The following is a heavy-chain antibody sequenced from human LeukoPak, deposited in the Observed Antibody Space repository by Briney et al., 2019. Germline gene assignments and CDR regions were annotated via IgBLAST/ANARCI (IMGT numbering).Heavy chain of an antibody. J-gene: IGHJ6*02. CDR2: INHSGST. Sequence: PSETLSLTCAVYGGSFSGYYWSWIRQPPGKGLEWIGEINHSGSTNYNPSLKSRVTISVDTSKNQFSLKLSSVTAADTAVYYCARGAPYYNFFYGMDVWGQGTTVTVSS. CDR1: GGSFSGYY. V-gene: IGHV4-34*01. D-gene: IGHD3-3*01. CDR3: ARGAPYYNFFYGMDV.